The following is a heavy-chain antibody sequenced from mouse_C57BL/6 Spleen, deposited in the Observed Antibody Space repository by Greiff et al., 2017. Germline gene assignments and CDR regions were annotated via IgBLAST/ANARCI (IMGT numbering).Heavy chain of an antibody. CDR3: TRVDDYDLYFDY. J-gene: IGHJ2*01. CDR1: GFTFSSYA. CDR2: ISSGGDYI. D-gene: IGHD2-4*01. V-gene: IGHV5-9-1*02. Sequence: EVKVVESGEGLVKPGGSLKLSCAASGFTFSSYAMSWVRQTPEKRLEWVAYISSGGDYIYYADTVKGRFTISRDNARNTLYLQMSSLKSEDTAMYYCTRVDDYDLYFDYWGQGTTLTVSS.